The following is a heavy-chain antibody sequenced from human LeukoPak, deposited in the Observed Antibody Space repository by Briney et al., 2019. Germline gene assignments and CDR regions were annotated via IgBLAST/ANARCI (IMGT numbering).Heavy chain of an antibody. J-gene: IGHJ4*02. CDR2: ISGSGGST. V-gene: IGHV3-23*01. CDR1: GFTLSSYA. D-gene: IGHD4-23*01. CDR3: AKVPRTTVVTSRYKYFDY. Sequence: PGRSLRLSCAASGFTLSSYAMSWVRQAPGKGLEWVSAISGSGGSTYYADSVKGRFTISRDNSKNTLYLQMNSLRAEDTAVYYCAKVPRTTVVTSRYKYFDYWGQGTLVTVSS.